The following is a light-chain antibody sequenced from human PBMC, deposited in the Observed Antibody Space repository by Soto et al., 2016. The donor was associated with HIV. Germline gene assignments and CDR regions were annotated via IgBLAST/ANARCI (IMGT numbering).Light chain of an antibody. CDR1: QSVSVW. J-gene: IGKJ1*01. CDR2: KTS. V-gene: IGKV1-5*03. CDR3: QQYNTVPWT. Sequence: DIQMTQFPSTLSASIGDRVTITCRASQSVSVWLAWYQQKPGKAPNLLIFKTSTLEIGVPSRFSGSGSGTDFTLTLSSVQPDDVGTYYCQQYNTVPWTFSQGT.